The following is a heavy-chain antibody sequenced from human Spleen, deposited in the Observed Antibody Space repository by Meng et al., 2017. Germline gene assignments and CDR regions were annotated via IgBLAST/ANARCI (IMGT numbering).Heavy chain of an antibody. J-gene: IGHJ4*02. Sequence: GGSLRLSCAASGFTFSGHWMHWVRQAPGKGLVWVSRINTDGSTTTYADSVKGRFTISRDNAKNTLYLQMNSLRAEDTAVYYCVRDDRLDSSGYFVNWGQGTLVTVSS. CDR1: GFTFSGHW. V-gene: IGHV3-74*01. CDR2: INTDGSTT. D-gene: IGHD3-22*01. CDR3: VRDDRLDSSGYFVN.